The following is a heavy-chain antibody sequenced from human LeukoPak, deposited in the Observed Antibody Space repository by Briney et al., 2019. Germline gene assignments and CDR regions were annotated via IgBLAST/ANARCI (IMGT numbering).Heavy chain of an antibody. Sequence: SETLSLTCAVYGGSSSGYYWSWIRQPPGKGLEGIGEINHSGSTNYNPSLKSRVTISVDTSKNQFSLKLNSVTAADTAVYFCARDWVAPASRGINFWGQGILVTVSS. V-gene: IGHV4-34*01. CDR2: INHSGST. CDR3: ARDWVAPASRGINF. D-gene: IGHD5-18*01. J-gene: IGHJ4*02. CDR1: GGSSSGYY.